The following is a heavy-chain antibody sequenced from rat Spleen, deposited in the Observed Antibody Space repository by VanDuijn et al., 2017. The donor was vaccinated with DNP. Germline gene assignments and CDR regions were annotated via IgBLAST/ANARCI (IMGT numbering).Heavy chain of an antibody. J-gene: IGHJ4*01. CDR2: ISYEGSRT. D-gene: IGHD4-3*01. V-gene: IGHV5-22*01. CDR3: TTGWTAPMDA. Sequence: EVQLVESGGGLVQPGRSMKLSCAASGFTFSDYYMAWVRQAPKKGLEWVASISYEGSRTYYGDSVKGRFTISRDNARSTLYLQMDSLRSEDTATYYCTTGWTAPMDAWGQGAPVTVSS. CDR1: GFTFSDYY.